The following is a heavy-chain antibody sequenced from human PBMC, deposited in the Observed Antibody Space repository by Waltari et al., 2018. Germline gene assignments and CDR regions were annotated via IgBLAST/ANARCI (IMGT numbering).Heavy chain of an antibody. D-gene: IGHD3-22*01. J-gene: IGHJ4*02. CDR3: ARGGMIESAHYFDY. V-gene: IGHV1-69*04. CDR1: GGTFSSYA. CDR2: IIPILGIA. Sequence: QVQLVQSGAEVKKPGSSVKVSCKASGGTFSSYAISWVRQAPGQGLEWMGRIIPILGIANYAQKFQGRVTITADESTSTAYMELSSLRSEDTAVYYCARGGMIESAHYFDYWGQGTLVTVSS.